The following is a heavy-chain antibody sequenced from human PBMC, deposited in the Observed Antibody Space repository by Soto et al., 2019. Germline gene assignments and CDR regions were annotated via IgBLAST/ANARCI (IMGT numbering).Heavy chain of an antibody. CDR2: ISGTGGTT. V-gene: IGHV3-23*01. Sequence: EVQLLESGGGLVQPGGSLRLSCAASGFSFSSYAMSWVRQAPGKGLEWVSTISGTGGTTFYTDSVKGRFTISRDNSKNTLYLQMNSLRAEDTAVYYCAKGYYFDASGYFDYWGQGTLVTVSS. CDR1: GFSFSSYA. CDR3: AKGYYFDASGYFDY. J-gene: IGHJ4*02. D-gene: IGHD3-22*01.